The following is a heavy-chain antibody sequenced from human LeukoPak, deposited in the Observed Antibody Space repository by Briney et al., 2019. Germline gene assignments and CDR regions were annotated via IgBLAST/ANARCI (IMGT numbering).Heavy chain of an antibody. Sequence: PGGSLRLSCAASGFTFSSYAMSWVRQAPGKGLEWVSAISGSGGSTYYADSVKGRFTISRDNSKNTLYLQMNSLRAEDTAVYYCAKGMLKVGAGYLDYWGQGTLVTVSS. CDR3: AKGMLKVGAGYLDY. V-gene: IGHV3-23*01. D-gene: IGHD1-26*01. CDR1: GFTFSSYA. CDR2: ISGSGGST. J-gene: IGHJ4*02.